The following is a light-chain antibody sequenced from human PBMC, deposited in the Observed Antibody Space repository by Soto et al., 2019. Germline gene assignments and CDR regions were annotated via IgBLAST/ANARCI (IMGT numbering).Light chain of an antibody. V-gene: IGKV1-33*01. CDR3: QQYDNVPIT. J-gene: IGKJ5*01. CDR2: DAS. Sequence: DIQMTQSPSSLSASVGDRVTITCQASQDIRNYLNWYQQKAGKVPKLLIYDASNLETGVPSRFSGSGSGTDFTFTISSLQPEDIATYYCQQYDNVPITFGQGTRLEIK. CDR1: QDIRNY.